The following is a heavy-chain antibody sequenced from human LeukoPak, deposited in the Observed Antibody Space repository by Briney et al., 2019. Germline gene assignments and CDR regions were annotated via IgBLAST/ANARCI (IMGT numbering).Heavy chain of an antibody. CDR3: AKMGSGWYSGNY. CDR2: IFSSGNI. V-gene: IGHV4-4*07. D-gene: IGHD6-19*01. J-gene: IGHJ4*02. CDR1: GGSMTNYY. Sequence: SETLSLTCTVSGGSMTNYYWSWIRQPAGKGLEWIGRIFSSGNINYNPSLKSRVTMSIDTSKNQFSLKLNSVTAADTAVYYCAKMGSGWYSGNYRGQGTLVTVSS.